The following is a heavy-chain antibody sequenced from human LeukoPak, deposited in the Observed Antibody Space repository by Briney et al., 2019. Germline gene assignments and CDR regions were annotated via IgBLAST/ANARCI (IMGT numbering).Heavy chain of an antibody. D-gene: IGHD3-10*01. CDR3: ARDRGVTMVRGAHRWWFDP. CDR2: IYTSGGT. V-gene: IGHV4-61*02. J-gene: IGHJ5*02. CDR1: GGSISSGSYY. Sequence: SQTLSLTCTVSGGSISSGSYYWSWIRQPAGKGLEWIGRIYTSGGTNYNPSLKSRVTISVDTSKNQFSLKLSSVTAADTAVYYCARDRGVTMVRGAHRWWFDPWGQGTLVTVSS.